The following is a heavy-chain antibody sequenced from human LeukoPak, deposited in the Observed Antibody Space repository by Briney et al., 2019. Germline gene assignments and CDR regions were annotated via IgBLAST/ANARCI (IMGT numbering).Heavy chain of an antibody. V-gene: IGHV4-59*06. CDR1: GGSISSYY. J-gene: IGHJ4*02. CDR3: AREFAALGNYVSTPDY. Sequence: SSETLSLTCTVSGGSISSYYWSWIRRPPGKGLEWIGYIYYSGSTYYNPSLKSRVTISVDTSKNQFSLKLSSVTAADTAVYYCAREFAALGNYVSTPDYWGQGTLVTVSS. D-gene: IGHD4-11*01. CDR2: IYYSGST.